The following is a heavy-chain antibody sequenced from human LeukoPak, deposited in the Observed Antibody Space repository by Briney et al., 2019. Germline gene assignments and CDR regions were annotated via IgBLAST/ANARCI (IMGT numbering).Heavy chain of an antibody. J-gene: IGHJ4*02. CDR3: ARGLRRDGYSLFDY. CDR1: GGSISSSNW. Sequence: PSGTVSLTCAVSGGSISSSNWWSWVRQPPGKGLEWIGEIYHSGSTNYNPSLKSRVTISVDKSKNQFSLKLSSVTAADTAVYYCARGLRRDGYSLFDYWGQGTLVTVSS. V-gene: IGHV4-4*02. CDR2: IYHSGST. D-gene: IGHD5-24*01.